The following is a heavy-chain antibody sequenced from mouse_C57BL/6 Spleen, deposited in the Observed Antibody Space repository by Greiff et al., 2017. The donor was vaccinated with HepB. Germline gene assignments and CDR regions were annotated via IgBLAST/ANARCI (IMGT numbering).Heavy chain of an antibody. CDR1: GYTFTSYW. Sequence: QVQLQQPGAELVKPGASVKLSCKASGYTFTSYWMQWVKQRPGQGLEWIGEIDPSDSYTNYNQKFKGKATLTVDTSSSTAYMQLSSLTSEDSAVYYCARRRGPYAMDYWGQGTSVTVSS. V-gene: IGHV1-50*01. J-gene: IGHJ4*01. CDR3: ARRRGPYAMDY. CDR2: IDPSDSYT.